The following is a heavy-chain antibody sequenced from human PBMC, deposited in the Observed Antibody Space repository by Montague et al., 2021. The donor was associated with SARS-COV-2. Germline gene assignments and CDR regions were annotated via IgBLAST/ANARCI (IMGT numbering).Heavy chain of an antibody. J-gene: IGHJ4*02. Sequence: SLRLSCAASGFTFSSYIMNWVRQAPGKGLEWVSSISSSSSYIYYADSVKGRFTITRDNAKNSLYLQMNSLRAEDTAVYYCASDRGELHAADYWGQGTLVTVSS. CDR1: GFTFSSYI. V-gene: IGHV3-21*01. CDR3: ASDRGELHAADY. D-gene: IGHD1-26*01. CDR2: ISSSSSYI.